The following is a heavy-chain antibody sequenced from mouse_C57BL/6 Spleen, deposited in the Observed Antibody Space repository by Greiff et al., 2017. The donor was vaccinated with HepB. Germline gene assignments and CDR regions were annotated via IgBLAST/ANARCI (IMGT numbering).Heavy chain of an antibody. D-gene: IGHD1-1*01. CDR1: GFTFSSYG. Sequence: EVQVVESGGDLVKPGGSLKLSCAASGFTFSSYGMSWVRQTPDKRLEWVATISSGGSYTYYPDSVKGRFTISRDNAKNTLYLQMSSLKSEDTAMYYCARLTTWFDYWGQGTTLTVSS. V-gene: IGHV5-6*01. CDR3: ARLTTWFDY. CDR2: ISSGGSYT. J-gene: IGHJ2*01.